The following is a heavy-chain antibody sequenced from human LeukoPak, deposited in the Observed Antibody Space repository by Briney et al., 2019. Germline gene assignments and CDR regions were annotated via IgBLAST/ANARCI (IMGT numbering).Heavy chain of an antibody. CDR1: GFTFSSYG. CDR3: AKLDGTMVRGSFDV. V-gene: IGHV3-30*18. D-gene: IGHD3-10*01. CDR2: ISYDGSNK. Sequence: GGSLRLSCAASGFTFSSYGMHWVRQAPGKGLEWVAVISYDGSNKYYADSVKGRFTISRDNSKNTLYLQMNSLRAEDTAVYYCAKLDGTMVRGSFDVWGKGTTVTVSS. J-gene: IGHJ6*04.